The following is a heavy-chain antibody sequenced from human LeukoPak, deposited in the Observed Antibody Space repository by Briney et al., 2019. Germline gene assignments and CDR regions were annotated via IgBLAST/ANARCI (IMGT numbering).Heavy chain of an antibody. CDR3: ARHRGSRKVATDFDY. CDR2: IYPGDSDT. J-gene: IGHJ4*02. V-gene: IGHV5-51*01. D-gene: IGHD4-17*01. Sequence: PGESLKISCEGSGYSFTNYWIGWVRQMPGKGLEWVGFIYPGDSDTRYSPSFQGQVTISADKSITTAYLQWSSLKASDTAMYYCARHRGSRKVATDFDYWGQGTLVTVSS. CDR1: GYSFTNYW.